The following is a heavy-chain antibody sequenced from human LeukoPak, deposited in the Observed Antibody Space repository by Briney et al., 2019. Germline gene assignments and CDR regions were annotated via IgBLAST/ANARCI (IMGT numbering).Heavy chain of an antibody. CDR2: TYYRSMWYN. CDR3: VRGSNSSSWFFDY. J-gene: IGHJ4*02. V-gene: IGHV6-1*01. D-gene: IGHD6-13*01. CDR1: GDSVSGNSGT. Sequence: SQTLSLTCAISGDSVSGNSGTWTWIRQSPSRGLEWLGRTYYRSMWYNDYAVSVKSRISINPDTSKNQFSLQLNSVTPEDTAVYYCVRGSNSSSWFFDYWGQGALVTVSS.